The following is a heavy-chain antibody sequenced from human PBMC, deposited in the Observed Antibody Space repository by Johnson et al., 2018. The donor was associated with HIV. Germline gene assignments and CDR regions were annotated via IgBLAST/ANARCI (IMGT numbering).Heavy chain of an antibody. CDR2: ISGSGGST. CDR1: GFTFSSYA. CDR3: AKSPRFTIFGSDAFDI. Sequence: VQLVESGGGLVQPGGSLRLCCAASGFTFSSYAMSWVRQAPGKGLEWVSGISGSGGSTYYADSVKGRFTISRDNSKNTLYLQMNSLRAEDTAVYYCAKSPRFTIFGSDAFDIWGQGTMVTVSS. D-gene: IGHD3-3*01. V-gene: IGHV3-23*04. J-gene: IGHJ3*02.